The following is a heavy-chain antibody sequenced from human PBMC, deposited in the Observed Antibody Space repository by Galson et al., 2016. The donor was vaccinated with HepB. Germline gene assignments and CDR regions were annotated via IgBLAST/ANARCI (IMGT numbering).Heavy chain of an antibody. V-gene: IGHV6-1*01. CDR3: AGGNSGYSVFRFDW. J-gene: IGHJ4*02. Sequence: CAISGDSVSSNSAAWNWIRQSPSRGLEWLGRTYYRSKWYYDYAVSVESRISINPDTSKNQFSLQLNSVTPEDTAVYYCAGGNSGYSVFRFDWWGQGTLVTVSS. D-gene: IGHD2-21*01. CDR1: GDSVSSNSAA. CDR2: TYYRSKWYY.